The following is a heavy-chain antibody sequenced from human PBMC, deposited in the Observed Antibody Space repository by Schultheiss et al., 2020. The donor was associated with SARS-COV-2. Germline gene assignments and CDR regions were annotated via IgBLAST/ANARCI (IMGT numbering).Heavy chain of an antibody. CDR2: IKHDGSEK. J-gene: IGHJ6*02. V-gene: IGHV3-7*01. CDR3: ARQDIVVVPAANPRHYYYYGMDV. D-gene: IGHD2-2*01. Sequence: GGSLRLSCAASGFTFSSYAMSWVRQAPGKGLEWVANIKHDGSEKYYVDSVKGRFTISRDNAENSLYLQMNSLRAEDTAVYYCARQDIVVVPAANPRHYYYYGMDVWGQGTTVTVSS. CDR1: GFTFSSYA.